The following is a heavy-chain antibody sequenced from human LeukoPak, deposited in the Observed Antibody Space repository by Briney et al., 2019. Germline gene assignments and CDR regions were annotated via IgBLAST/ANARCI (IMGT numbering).Heavy chain of an antibody. CDR3: AKDRGSSWYPGWFDP. CDR1: GFTFSSYA. V-gene: IGHV3-23*01. J-gene: IGHJ5*02. Sequence: PGGSLRLSCAASGFTFSSYATSWVRQAPGKGLEWVSAISGSGGSTYYADSVKGRFTISRDNSKNTLYLQMNSLRAEDTAVYYCAKDRGSSWYPGWFDPWGQGTLVTVSS. CDR2: ISGSGGST. D-gene: IGHD6-13*01.